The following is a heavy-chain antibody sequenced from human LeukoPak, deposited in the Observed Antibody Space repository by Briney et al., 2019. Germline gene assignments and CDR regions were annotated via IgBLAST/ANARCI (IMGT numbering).Heavy chain of an antibody. CDR3: ARVYCPNGVCYNSRGWFDP. CDR1: GDSISYFY. CDR2: IFYSGST. J-gene: IGHJ5*02. Sequence: SETLSLTCSVSGDSISYFYWSWIRQPPGKGLEWIGYIFYSGSTNYNPSLKSRVTISVDTSKNQFSLKLSSVTAADTAVYYCARVYCPNGVCYNSRGWFDPWGQGTLVTVSS. D-gene: IGHD2-8*01. V-gene: IGHV4-59*01.